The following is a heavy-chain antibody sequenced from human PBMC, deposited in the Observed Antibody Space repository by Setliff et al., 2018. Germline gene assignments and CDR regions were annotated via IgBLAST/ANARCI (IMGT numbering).Heavy chain of an antibody. V-gene: IGHV1-2*06. Sequence: ASVKVSCKASGYTFTGYYMYWVRQAPEQGLEWMGRINPSSGATIYAQKFQGRVTMTSDTSISTAYMELGRLRSDDTAVYFCARDGGGDSDAFDIWGQGTMVTV. CDR1: GYTFTGYY. CDR3: ARDGGGDSDAFDI. J-gene: IGHJ3*02. D-gene: IGHD3-16*01. CDR2: INPSSGAT.